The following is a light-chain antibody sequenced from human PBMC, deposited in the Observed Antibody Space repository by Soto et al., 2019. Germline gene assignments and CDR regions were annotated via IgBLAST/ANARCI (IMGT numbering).Light chain of an antibody. V-gene: IGKV1-9*01. Sequence: DIQLTQSPSFLSASVGDRVTITCRASQEINTYLAWYQQKPGKAPKLLIFAASTLQNEVPSRFSGSGSGTEFTVTITSLQPEDFATYYCQQRKSYPITFCQGTRLEIK. CDR3: QQRKSYPIT. CDR1: QEINTY. J-gene: IGKJ5*01. CDR2: AAS.